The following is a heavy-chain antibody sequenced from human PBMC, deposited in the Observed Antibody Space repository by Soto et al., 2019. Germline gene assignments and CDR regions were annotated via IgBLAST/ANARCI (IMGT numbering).Heavy chain of an antibody. CDR2: IWYDGSNK. V-gene: IGHV3-33*01. CDR3: ARDRRVVVAATLFGWFDP. Sequence: QVQLVESGGGVVQPGRSLRLSCAASGFTFSSYGMHWVRQAPGKGLEWVAVIWYDGSNKYYADSVKGRFTISRDNSKNMLYLQMNSLRAEDTAVYYCARDRRVVVAATLFGWFDPWGQGTLVTVSS. CDR1: GFTFSSYG. J-gene: IGHJ5*02. D-gene: IGHD2-15*01.